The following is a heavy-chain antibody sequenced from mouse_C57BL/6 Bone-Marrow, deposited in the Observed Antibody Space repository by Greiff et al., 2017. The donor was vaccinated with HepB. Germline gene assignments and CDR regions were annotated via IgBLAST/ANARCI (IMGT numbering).Heavy chain of an antibody. CDR2: IRNKANGYTT. Sequence: EVQLVESGGGLVQPGGSLSLSCAASGFTFTDYYMSWVRQPPGKALEWLGFIRNKANGYTTEYSASVKGRFTISRDNSQSILYLQMNALRAEDSATYYCARHYGSRRHFDYWGQGTTLTVSS. CDR3: ARHYGSRRHFDY. V-gene: IGHV7-3*01. J-gene: IGHJ2*01. D-gene: IGHD1-1*01. CDR1: GFTFTDYY.